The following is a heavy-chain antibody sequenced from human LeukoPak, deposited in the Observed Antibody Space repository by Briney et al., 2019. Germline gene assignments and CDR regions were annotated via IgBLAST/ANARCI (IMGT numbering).Heavy chain of an antibody. V-gene: IGHV3-33*01. CDR3: ARDLAIFGVDPYYFDY. J-gene: IGHJ4*02. Sequence: GGSLRLSCAASGFTFSSYGMHWVRQAPGKGLEWVAVIWYDGSNKCYADSVKGRFTISRDNSKNTLYLQMNSLRAEDTAVYYCARDLAIFGVDPYYFDYWGQGTLVTVSS. CDR2: IWYDGSNK. D-gene: IGHD3-3*01. CDR1: GFTFSSYG.